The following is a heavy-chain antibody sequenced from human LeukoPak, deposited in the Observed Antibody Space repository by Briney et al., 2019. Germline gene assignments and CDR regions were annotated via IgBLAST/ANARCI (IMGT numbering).Heavy chain of an antibody. J-gene: IGHJ4*02. CDR1: GGSFSGYY. V-gene: IGHV4-34*01. CDR3: ARDRRYSYGKPFDY. CDR2: INHSGST. D-gene: IGHD5-18*01. Sequence: SETLSLTCAVYGGSFSGYYWSWIRQPPGKGLEWIGEINHSGSTNYNPSLKSRVTISVDTSKNQFSPKLSSVTAADTAVYYCARDRRYSYGKPFDYWGQGTLVTVSS.